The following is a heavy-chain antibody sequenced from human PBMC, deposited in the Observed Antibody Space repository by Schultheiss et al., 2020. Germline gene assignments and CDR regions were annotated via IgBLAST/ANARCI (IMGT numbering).Heavy chain of an antibody. Sequence: SETLSLTCAVYGGSFSGYYWSWIRQPPGKGLEWIGEINHSGSTNYNPSLKSRVTISVDTSKNQFSLKLSSVTAADTAVYYCARRRGYALNYFDYWGQGTLVTVYS. V-gene: IGHV4-34*01. D-gene: IGHD5-12*01. CDR1: GGSFSGYY. J-gene: IGHJ4*02. CDR2: INHSGST. CDR3: ARRRGYALNYFDY.